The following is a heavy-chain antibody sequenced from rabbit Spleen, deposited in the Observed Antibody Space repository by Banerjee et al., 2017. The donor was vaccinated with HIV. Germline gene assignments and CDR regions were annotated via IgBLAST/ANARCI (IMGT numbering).Heavy chain of an antibody. Sequence: QEQLVESRGGLVKPEGSLTLTCKASGFSFSDRDVMCWVRQAPGKGLEWIACINTYTDKGVYATWAKGRFPISRTSSTTVTLRMTSLTAADRAAYFCARDLVGVIGWNFYLWGPGTLVTVS. V-gene: IGHV1S45*01. CDR1: GFSFSDRDV. D-gene: IGHD1-1*01. CDR3: ARDLVGVIGWNFYL. J-gene: IGHJ4*01. CDR2: INTYTDKG.